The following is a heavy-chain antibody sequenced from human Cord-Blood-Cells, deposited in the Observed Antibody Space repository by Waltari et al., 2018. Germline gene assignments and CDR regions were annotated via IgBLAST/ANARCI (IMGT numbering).Heavy chain of an antibody. CDR3: ARGAAAGNFDY. D-gene: IGHD6-13*01. V-gene: IGHV4-34*01. Sequence: QVQLQQWGAGLLTPSETLSLTCAVYGGSSSGFYWSWIRQPPGKGLEWIGEINHSGSTNYNPSLKSRVTISVDTSKNQFSLKLSSVTAADTAVYYCARGAAAGNFDYWGQGTLVTVSS. CDR1: GGSSSGFY. CDR2: INHSGST. J-gene: IGHJ4*02.